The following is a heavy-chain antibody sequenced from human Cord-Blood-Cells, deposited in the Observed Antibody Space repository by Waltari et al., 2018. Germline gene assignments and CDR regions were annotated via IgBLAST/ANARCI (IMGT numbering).Heavy chain of an antibody. CDR3: AGPTTVTSDYYYYYMDV. CDR2: IIPIVGTA. V-gene: IGHV1-69*01. D-gene: IGHD4-4*01. Sequence: QVQLVQSGAEVKKPGSSVKVSCKASGGTFSSYAISWVRQAPGQGLEWMGGIIPIVGTANYAQKFQGRGTITADESTSTAYMELSSLRSEDTAVYYCAGPTTVTSDYYYYYMDVWGKGTTVTVSS. J-gene: IGHJ6*03. CDR1: GGTFSSYA.